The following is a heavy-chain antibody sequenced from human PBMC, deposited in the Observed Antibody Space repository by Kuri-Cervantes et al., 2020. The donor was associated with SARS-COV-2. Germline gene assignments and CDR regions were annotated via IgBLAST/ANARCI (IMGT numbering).Heavy chain of an antibody. J-gene: IGHJ3*02. V-gene: IGHV1-69*10. Sequence: SVKVSCKASGGTFSSYAISWVRQAPGQGLEWMGGIIPILGIANYAQKFQGRVTMTRNTSISTAYMELSSLRSEDTAVYYCARLGAFDIWGQGTMVTVSS. CDR2: IIPILGIA. CDR1: GGTFSSYA. CDR3: ARLGAFDI.